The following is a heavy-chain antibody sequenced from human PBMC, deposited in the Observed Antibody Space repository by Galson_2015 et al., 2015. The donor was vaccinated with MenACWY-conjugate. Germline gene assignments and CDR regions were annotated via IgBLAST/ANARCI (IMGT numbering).Heavy chain of an antibody. CDR2: INPGGSST. D-gene: IGHD1-26*01. V-gene: IGHV3-74*01. CDR1: GFIFNTYW. J-gene: IGHJ4*02. CDR3: AKTRGASFYFDS. Sequence: SLRLSCAASGFIFNTYWMHWVRQAPGRGLVWVLRINPGGSSTTYADSVKDRFTISRDNAKNTLYVQMNSLRPEDTAVFYCAKTRGASFYFDSWGQGTLVTVSP.